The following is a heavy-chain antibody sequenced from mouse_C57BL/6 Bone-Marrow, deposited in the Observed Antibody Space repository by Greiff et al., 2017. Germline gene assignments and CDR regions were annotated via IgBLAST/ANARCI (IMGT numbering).Heavy chain of an antibody. CDR3: ARLFSNWGRHWYFGV. CDR1: GYAFSSYW. CDR2: IYPGDGDT. J-gene: IGHJ1*03. Sequence: VQLQQSGAELVKPGASVKISCKASGYAFSSYWMNWVKQRPGKGLEWIGQIYPGDGDTNYNGKFKGKATLTADKSSSTAYMQLSSLTSEDSAVYFCARLFSNWGRHWYFGVWGTGTTVTVSS. V-gene: IGHV1-80*01. D-gene: IGHD4-1*01.